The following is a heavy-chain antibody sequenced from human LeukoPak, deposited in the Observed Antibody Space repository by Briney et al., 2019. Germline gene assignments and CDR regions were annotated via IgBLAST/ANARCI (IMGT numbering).Heavy chain of an antibody. Sequence: PGRSLRLSCAASGXTFNSFGMHWVRQAPGKGLEWVAVISYDGSNKYFADSVKGRFTISRDNSKNTLYLQMNSLRAEDTAVYYCARRASRGYDYWGQGTLVTVSS. J-gene: IGHJ4*02. D-gene: IGHD3-22*01. CDR1: GXTFNSFG. CDR3: ARRASRGYDY. CDR2: ISYDGSNK. V-gene: IGHV3-30*03.